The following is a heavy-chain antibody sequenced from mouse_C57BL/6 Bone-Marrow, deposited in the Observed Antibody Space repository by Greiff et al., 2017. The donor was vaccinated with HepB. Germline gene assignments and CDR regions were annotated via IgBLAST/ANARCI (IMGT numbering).Heavy chain of an antibody. V-gene: IGHV7-1*01. CDR1: GFTFSDFY. D-gene: IGHD3-1*01. Sequence: EVMLVESGGGLVQSGRSLRLSCATSGFTFSDFYMEWVRQAPGKGLEWIAASRNKANDYTTEYSASVKGRFIVSRDTSQSILYLQMNALRAEDTAIYYCARDAYNSDYAMDYWGQGTSVTVSS. CDR3: ARDAYNSDYAMDY. J-gene: IGHJ4*01. CDR2: SRNKANDYTT.